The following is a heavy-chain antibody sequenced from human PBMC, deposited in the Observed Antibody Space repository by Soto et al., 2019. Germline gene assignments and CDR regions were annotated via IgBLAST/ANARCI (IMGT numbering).Heavy chain of an antibody. CDR2: IWYDGSNK. V-gene: IGHV3-33*01. Sequence: QVQLVESGGGVVQPGRSLRLSCAASGFTFSSYGMHWVRQAPGKGLEWVAVIWYDGSNKYYADSVKGRFTISRDNSKNTVSLQMNSLRAEDTAVYYCARDRLGTTAQADLDYWGQGTLVTVSS. D-gene: IGHD4-17*01. J-gene: IGHJ4*02. CDR3: ARDRLGTTAQADLDY. CDR1: GFTFSSYG.